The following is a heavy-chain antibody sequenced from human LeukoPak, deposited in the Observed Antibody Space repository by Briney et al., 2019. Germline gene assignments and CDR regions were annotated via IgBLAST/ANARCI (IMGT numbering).Heavy chain of an antibody. J-gene: IGHJ4*02. V-gene: IGHV4-39*07. Sequence: SETLSLTCTVSGGSISSSSYYWGWIRQPPGKGLEWIGSIYYSGSTYYNPSLKSRVTISVDTSKNQFSLKLSSVTAADTAVYYCARASRGSYYPYFDYWDQGTLVTVSS. D-gene: IGHD1-26*01. CDR2: IYYSGST. CDR3: ARASRGSYYPYFDY. CDR1: GGSISSSSYY.